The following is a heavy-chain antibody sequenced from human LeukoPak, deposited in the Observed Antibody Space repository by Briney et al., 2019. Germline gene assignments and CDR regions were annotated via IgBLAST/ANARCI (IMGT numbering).Heavy chain of an antibody. CDR1: GDSVSSNSAA. V-gene: IGHV6-1*01. D-gene: IGHD2-2*01. Sequence: SQTLSLTCAISGDSVSSNSAAWNWIRQSPSRCLECLGRTYYRSKWYNDYAVSVKSRITINPDTSKNQFSLQLNSVTPEDTAVYYCARSPNCSSTSCYGGAYDYWGQGTLVTVSS. J-gene: IGHJ4*02. CDR3: ARSPNCSSTSCYGGAYDY. CDR2: TYYRSKWYN.